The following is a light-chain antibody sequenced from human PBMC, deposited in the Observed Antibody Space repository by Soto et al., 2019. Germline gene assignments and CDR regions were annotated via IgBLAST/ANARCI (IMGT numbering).Light chain of an antibody. CDR2: DVS. CDR3: CSYAGSYGV. Sequence: QSALTQPRSVSGSTGQSVTISCTGTSSDVGGYNYVSWYQQHPGKAPKLMIYDVSKRPSGVPDRFSGSKSGNTASLTISGLQAEDQADYYCCSYAGSYGVFGTGTKLTVL. V-gene: IGLV2-11*01. J-gene: IGLJ1*01. CDR1: SSDVGGYNY.